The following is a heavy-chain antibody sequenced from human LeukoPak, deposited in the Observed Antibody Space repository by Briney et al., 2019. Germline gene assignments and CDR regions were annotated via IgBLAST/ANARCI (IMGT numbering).Heavy chain of an antibody. V-gene: IGHV3-48*03. D-gene: IGHD3-22*01. CDR3: AGNFGGGDSSGPYY. CDR1: GFTFSSYE. CDR2: ISSSGSTI. J-gene: IGHJ4*02. Sequence: PGGSLRLSCAASGFTFSSYEMDWVRQAPGKGLERVSYISSSGSTIYYADSVKGRFTISRDNAKNSLYLQVNSLRAEDTALYYCAGNFGGGDSSGPYYWGQGTLVTVSS.